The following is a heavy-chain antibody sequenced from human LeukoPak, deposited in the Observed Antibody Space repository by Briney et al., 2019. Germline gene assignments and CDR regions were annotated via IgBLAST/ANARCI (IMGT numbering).Heavy chain of an antibody. CDR2: INHSGST. V-gene: IGHV4-34*01. D-gene: IGHD6-13*01. J-gene: IGHJ4*02. CDR1: GGSFSGYY. Sequence: PSETLSLTCAVYGGSFSGYYWSWIRQPPGKGLEWIGEINHSGSTNYNPSLKSRVTISVDTSKNQFSLKLSSVTAADTAVYYCARGLRSISWYFRDYWGQGTLVTVSS. CDR3: ARGLRSISWYFRDY.